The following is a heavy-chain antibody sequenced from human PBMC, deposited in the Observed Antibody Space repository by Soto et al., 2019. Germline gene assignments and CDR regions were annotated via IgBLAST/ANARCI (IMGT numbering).Heavy chain of an antibody. CDR1: GFTFSNFG. D-gene: IGHD1-1*01. V-gene: IGHV3-48*01. J-gene: IGHJ4*02. CDR3: ATSFITTIGTTA. CDR2: ISSSSTTI. Sequence: EVQLVESGGGLVQPGGSLRLSCEASGFTFSNFGINWVRQAPGKGLEWVSHISSSSTTIYYAESVKGRFTISRDNAKNSLYLQMSSLRGEDMAVYYCATSFITTIGTTAWGQGTLVTVSS.